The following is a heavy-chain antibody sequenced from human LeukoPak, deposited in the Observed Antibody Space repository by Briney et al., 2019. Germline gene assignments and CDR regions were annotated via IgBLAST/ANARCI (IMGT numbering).Heavy chain of an antibody. Sequence: PGGSLRLSSAASGFTFSSYAMSWVRQAPGKGLEWVSAISGSGGSTYYADSVKGRFTISRDNSKNTLYLQMNSLRAEDTAVYYCAKGVLPRGDNWFDPWGQGTLVTVSS. V-gene: IGHV3-23*01. CDR2: ISGSGGST. J-gene: IGHJ5*02. D-gene: IGHD3-10*01. CDR1: GFTFSSYA. CDR3: AKGVLPRGDNWFDP.